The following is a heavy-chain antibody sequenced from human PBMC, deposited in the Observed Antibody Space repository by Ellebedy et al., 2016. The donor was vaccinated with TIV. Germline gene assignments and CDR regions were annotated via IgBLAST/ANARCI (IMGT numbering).Heavy chain of an antibody. D-gene: IGHD5-24*01. CDR3: TRHKRRSAPTRDLFDY. CDR1: EFSFGDYS. CDR2: ISSKAYGGTT. J-gene: IGHJ4*02. Sequence: PGGSLRLSCTGSEFSFGDYSMTWFRQAPGKGLEWVGFISSKAYGGTTEYSASVRGRFSISRDDSKSIAYLQMNSLETEDTAMYYCTRHKRRSAPTRDLFDYWGQGTLVTVSS. V-gene: IGHV3-49*03.